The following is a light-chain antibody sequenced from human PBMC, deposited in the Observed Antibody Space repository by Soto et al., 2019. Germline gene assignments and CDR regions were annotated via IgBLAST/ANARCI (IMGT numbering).Light chain of an antibody. Sequence: AIQVTQSPSSLSASVGERVTITCRTSEDVRHDLAWFQQRPGKAPNLLIYSATRLQSGVPSRFSGSGSGTDFTLIISSLQPEDFATYYCLQANNYPWTFGLGTKVDIK. CDR3: LQANNYPWT. J-gene: IGKJ1*01. V-gene: IGKV1-6*01. CDR1: EDVRHD. CDR2: SAT.